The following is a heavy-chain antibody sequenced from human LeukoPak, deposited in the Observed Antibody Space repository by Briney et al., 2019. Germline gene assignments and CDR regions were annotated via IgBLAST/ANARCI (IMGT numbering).Heavy chain of an antibody. V-gene: IGHV3-21*01. J-gene: IGHJ6*03. CDR1: GFTFSNYA. D-gene: IGHD2-2*01. CDR3: ARDRYQLSPDYMDV. Sequence: PGGSLRLSCTASGFTFSNYAMTWVRQAPGKGLEWVSGISGVSGDTYYADSVKGRFTISRDNAKNSLYVQMNSLRAEDTAVYYCARDRYQLSPDYMDVWGKGTTVTVSS. CDR2: ISGVSGDT.